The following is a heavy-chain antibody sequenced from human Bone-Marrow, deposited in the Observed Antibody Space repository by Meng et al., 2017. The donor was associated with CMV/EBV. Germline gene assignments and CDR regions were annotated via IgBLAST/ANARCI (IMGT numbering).Heavy chain of an antibody. D-gene: IGHD5-12*01. V-gene: IGHV1-69*05. CDR2: IISIFGTA. CDR1: GGSFSSYA. CDR3: ARYSWWLPNAYYGMDV. Sequence: SVKVSCKASGGSFSSYAISWVRQAPGQGLEWMGGIISIFGTANYAQKFQGRVTITTDESTSSAYMVLSSLRSVDTAVYYWARYSWWLPNAYYGMDVWGQGTTVNVSS. J-gene: IGHJ6*02.